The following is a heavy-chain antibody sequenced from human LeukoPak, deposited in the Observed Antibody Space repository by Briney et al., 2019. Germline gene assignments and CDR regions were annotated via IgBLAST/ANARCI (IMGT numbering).Heavy chain of an antibody. CDR3: ARDTGYSSRGWFDP. CDR2: IYHSGST. V-gene: IGHV4-38-2*02. D-gene: IGHD6-13*01. Sequence: PSETLSLTCTVSGYSISSGYYWGWIRQPPGKGLEWIGSIYHSGSTYYNPSLKSRVTISVDTSKNQFSLKLSSVTAADTAVYYCARDTGYSSRGWFDPWGQGTLVTVSS. CDR1: GYSISSGYY. J-gene: IGHJ5*02.